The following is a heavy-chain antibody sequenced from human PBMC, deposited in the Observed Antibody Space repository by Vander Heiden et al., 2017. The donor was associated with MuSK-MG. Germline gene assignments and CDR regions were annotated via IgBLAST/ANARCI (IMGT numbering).Heavy chain of an antibody. J-gene: IGHJ5*02. CDR3: ARVLGLWCRKKYNWFDP. V-gene: IGHV4-38-2*01. D-gene: IGHD5-18*01. CDR1: GYSISSGYY. Sequence: QVQLQESGPGLVKPSETLSLTCAVSGYSISSGYYWGWIRQPPGKGLEWIGSIYHSGSTYYNPSLKRRVTISVDTSKNQFSLKLSSVTAADTAVYYCARVLGLWCRKKYNWFDPWGQGTLVTVSS. CDR2: IYHSGST.